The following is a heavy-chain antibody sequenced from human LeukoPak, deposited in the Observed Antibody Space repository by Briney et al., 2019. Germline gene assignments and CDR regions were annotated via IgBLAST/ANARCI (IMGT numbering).Heavy chain of an antibody. D-gene: IGHD2-2*01. J-gene: IGHJ3*02. CDR3: ARDSFYCSSTTCYRDAFDI. CDR1: GGTFSSYA. V-gene: IGHV1-69*05. CDR2: IIPIFGTA. Sequence: GASVKVSCKASGGTFSSYAISWVRQAPGQGLEWMGRIIPIFGTANYAQKFQGRVTMTTDTSTSTAYMELRSLRSDDTAVYYCARDSFYCSSTTCYRDAFDIWGQGTMVTVSS.